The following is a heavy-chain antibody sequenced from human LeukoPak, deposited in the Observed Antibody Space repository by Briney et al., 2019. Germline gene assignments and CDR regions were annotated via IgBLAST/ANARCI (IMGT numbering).Heavy chain of an antibody. J-gene: IGHJ4*02. D-gene: IGHD6-6*01. Sequence: SETLSLTCTVSGGSISSSSYYWGWIRQPPGKGLEWIGRIYYSGSTYYNPSLKSRVTISVDTSKNQFSLKLSSVTAADTAVYYCARGRRIAARLNPVDYWGQGTLVTVSS. CDR3: ARGRRIAARLNPVDY. CDR2: IYYSGST. V-gene: IGHV4-39*07. CDR1: GGSISSSSYY.